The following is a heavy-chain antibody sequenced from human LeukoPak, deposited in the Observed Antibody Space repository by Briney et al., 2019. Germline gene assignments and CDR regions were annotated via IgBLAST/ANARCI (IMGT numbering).Heavy chain of an antibody. J-gene: IGHJ4*02. Sequence: GGSLRLSCAASGFTFSSYAMHWVRQAPGKGLEWVAVISYDGSNKYYADSVKGRFTISRDNSKNTLYLQMNSLRAEDTAVYYCAKFQIAAAGFDYWGQGTLVTVSS. CDR2: ISYDGSNK. CDR3: AKFQIAAAGFDY. D-gene: IGHD6-13*01. CDR1: GFTFSSYA. V-gene: IGHV3-30*04.